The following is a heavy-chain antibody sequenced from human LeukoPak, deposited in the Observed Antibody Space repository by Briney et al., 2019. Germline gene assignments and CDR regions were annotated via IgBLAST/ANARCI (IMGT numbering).Heavy chain of an antibody. D-gene: IGHD2-2*01. CDR1: DDSIKSHF. J-gene: IGHJ5*02. CDR3: AGAPFVVVPAAMDLNWFDP. V-gene: IGHV4-59*04. Sequence: PSETLSLTCTVSDDSIKSHFWTWIRQPPGKGLEWIGYVYYSGSGSSNPSLKSRLTMSVDTSKSQFSLKLSSVTAADTAVYYCAGAPFVVVPAAMDLNWFDPWGQGTLVTVSS. CDR2: VYYSGSG.